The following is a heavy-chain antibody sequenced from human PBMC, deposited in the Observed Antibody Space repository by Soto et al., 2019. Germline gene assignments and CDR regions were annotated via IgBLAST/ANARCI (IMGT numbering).Heavy chain of an antibody. D-gene: IGHD3-9*01. CDR2: IIPIFGTA. J-gene: IGHJ6*02. Sequence: QVQLVQSGAEVNKPGSSVKVSCKASGSTVSSYAISWVRQAPGQGFEWMGGIIPIFGTANYAQKFQGRVTITADESTSTAYMELSSLRSEDTAVYYCARPYYDILTGHPHTGMDVWGQGTTVTVSS. CDR3: ARPYYDILTGHPHTGMDV. CDR1: GSTVSSYA. V-gene: IGHV1-69*01.